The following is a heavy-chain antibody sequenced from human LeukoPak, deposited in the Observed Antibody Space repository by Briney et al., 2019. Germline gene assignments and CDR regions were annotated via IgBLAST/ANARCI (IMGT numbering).Heavy chain of an antibody. V-gene: IGHV4-34*01. D-gene: IGHD6-6*01. CDR2: INHSGMS. CDR1: GGSFSGYY. J-gene: IGHJ4*02. Sequence: SETLSLTCAVYGGSFSGYYWTWIRQPPGKGLEWIGEINHSGMSAYDPSLKSRVIISVDTSKKQFSLKLTSVTAADTAVYYCARKKEYSSSVDYWGQGTLVTVSS. CDR3: ARKKEYSSSVDY.